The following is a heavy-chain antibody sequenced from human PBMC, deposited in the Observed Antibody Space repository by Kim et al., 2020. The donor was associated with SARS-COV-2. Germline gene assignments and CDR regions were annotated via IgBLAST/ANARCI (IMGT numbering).Heavy chain of an antibody. CDR3: ARQVDVLLWFGDPRGGFDP. D-gene: IGHD3-10*01. J-gene: IGHJ5*02. CDR2: IYYSGST. V-gene: IGHV4-59*08. Sequence: SETLSLTCTVSGGSISSYYWSWIRQPPGKGLEWIGYIYYSGSTNYNPSLKSRVTISVDTSKNQFSLKLSSVTAADTAVYYCARQVDVLLWFGDPRGGFDPWGQGTLVTVSS. CDR1: GGSISSYY.